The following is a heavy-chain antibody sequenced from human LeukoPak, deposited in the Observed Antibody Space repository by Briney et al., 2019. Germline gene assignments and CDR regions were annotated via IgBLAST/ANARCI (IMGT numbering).Heavy chain of an antibody. Sequence: GGSLRLSCAASGFTFSSYGMHWVRQAPGKGLEWVAVISYDGSNKYYADSVKGRFTISRDNSKNTLYLQMNSLRAEDTAVYYCAKGGYCSSTSCYGVDAFDIWGQGTMVTVSS. V-gene: IGHV3-30*18. CDR3: AKGGYCSSTSCYGVDAFDI. CDR2: ISYDGSNK. CDR1: GFTFSSYG. D-gene: IGHD2-2*01. J-gene: IGHJ3*02.